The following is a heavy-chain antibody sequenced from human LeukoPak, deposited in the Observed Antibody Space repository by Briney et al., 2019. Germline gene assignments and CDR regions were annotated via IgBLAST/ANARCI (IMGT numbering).Heavy chain of an antibody. CDR1: GESLSKYY. J-gene: IGHJ4*02. CDR2: INNRGST. CDR3: ASSVGSTDY. Sequence: SETLSLTCAVYGESLSKYYWTWIRQSPGKGLEWIGEINNRGSTNLNPSLKSRVTLSVDTSKHQFSLKLTSMTAADAAVYYCASSVGSTDYWGQGTLVTVSS. D-gene: IGHD1-26*01. V-gene: IGHV4-34*01.